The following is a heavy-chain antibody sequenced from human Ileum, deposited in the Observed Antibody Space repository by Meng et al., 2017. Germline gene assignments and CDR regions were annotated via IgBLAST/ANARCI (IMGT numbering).Heavy chain of an antibody. J-gene: IGHJ6*02. Sequence: SETLSLTCSVSGGSINNYYWSWIRQTPKKGLEWIGYIYYSGSTNYNPSLKSRVTISVDTSKNQFSLRLTSVTAADTAVYYCARDRAARDDSSGYLYYYYYYGMDVWGQGTTVTVSS. D-gene: IGHD3-22*01. CDR2: IYYSGST. V-gene: IGHV4-59*01. CDR1: GGSINNYY. CDR3: ARDRAARDDSSGYLYYYYYYGMDV.